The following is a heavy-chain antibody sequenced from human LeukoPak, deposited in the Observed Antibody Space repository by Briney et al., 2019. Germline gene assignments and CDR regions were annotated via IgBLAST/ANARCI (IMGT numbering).Heavy chain of an antibody. Sequence: ASVKVSCKASGYTFTNYGINWVGQAPGQGLEWVGWISAHTGDTNYAQKVQGRVTMTTDTSTSTIYMELRSLKSDDTAIYYCARESPGNFDFWGQGTLVTVSS. CDR1: GYTFTNYG. CDR2: ISAHTGDT. D-gene: IGHD1-26*01. CDR3: ARESPGNFDF. J-gene: IGHJ4*02. V-gene: IGHV1-18*01.